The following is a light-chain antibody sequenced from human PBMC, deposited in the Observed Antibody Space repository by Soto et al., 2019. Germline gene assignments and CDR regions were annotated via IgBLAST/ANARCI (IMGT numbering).Light chain of an antibody. CDR2: GSS. CDR1: QIVISNH. Sequence: EIVLTQSPGTLSLSPGERATLSCRASQIVISNHLAWYQQKLGQAPRLLISGSSTRATGIPDRFSGSGSGTDFTLTISRLEPEDLAVYYCQQYGISVTFGGGTKVEIK. CDR3: QQYGISVT. V-gene: IGKV3-20*01. J-gene: IGKJ4*01.